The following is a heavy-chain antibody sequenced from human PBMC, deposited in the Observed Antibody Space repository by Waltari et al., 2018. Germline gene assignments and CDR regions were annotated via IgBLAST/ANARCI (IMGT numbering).Heavy chain of an antibody. CDR1: CGSISSSSYY. CDR3: ARDSACSSTSCYSVDY. Sequence: QLQLQESGPGLVKPSETLSLTCTVSCGSISSSSYYWVWIRQTPGKGLEWIGSIYYSGSTYYNPSLKSRVTISVDTSKNQFSLKLSSVTAADTAVYYCARDSACSSTSCYSVDYWGQGTLVTVSS. CDR2: IYYSGST. V-gene: IGHV4-39*07. D-gene: IGHD2-2*01. J-gene: IGHJ4*02.